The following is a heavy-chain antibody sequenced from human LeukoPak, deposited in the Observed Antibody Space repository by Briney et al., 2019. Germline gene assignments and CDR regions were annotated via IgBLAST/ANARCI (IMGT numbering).Heavy chain of an antibody. Sequence: GASVTVSCTASGGTFSSSAISWVRQAPGQGLEWMGGIIPIFGTANYAQKFQGRVTITADESTSTAYMELSSLRSEDTAVYYCARGGGNGYSYGPGYWGQGTLVTVSS. V-gene: IGHV1-69*13. J-gene: IGHJ4*02. D-gene: IGHD5-18*01. CDR1: GGTFSSSA. CDR3: ARGGGNGYSYGPGY. CDR2: IIPIFGTA.